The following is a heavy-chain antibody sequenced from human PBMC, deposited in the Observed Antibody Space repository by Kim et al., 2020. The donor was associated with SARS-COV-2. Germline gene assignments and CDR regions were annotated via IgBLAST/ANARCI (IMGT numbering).Heavy chain of an antibody. V-gene: IGHV4-34*01. D-gene: IGHD3-10*01. CDR3: ARARGNYYGSGSYSLGDY. J-gene: IGHJ4*02. Sequence: RSRVTISVDTSKNQFSLKLSSVTAADTAVYYCARARGNYYGSGSYSLGDYWGQGTLVTVSS.